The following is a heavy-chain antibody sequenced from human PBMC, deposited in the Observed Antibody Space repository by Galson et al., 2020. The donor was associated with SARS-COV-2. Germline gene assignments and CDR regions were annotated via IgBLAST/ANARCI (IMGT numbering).Heavy chain of an antibody. D-gene: IGHD3-22*01. CDR1: GFTFSSYA. V-gene: IGHV3-30*04. J-gene: IGHJ4*02. CDR3: ASGYYYDSSDYYRHYYFDY. Sequence: GGSLRLSCAASGFTFSSYAMHWVRQAPGKGLEWVAVISYDGSNKYYADSVKGRFTISRDNSKNTLYLQMNSLRAEDTAVYYCASGYYYDSSDYYRHYYFDYWGQGTLVTVSS. CDR2: ISYDGSNK.